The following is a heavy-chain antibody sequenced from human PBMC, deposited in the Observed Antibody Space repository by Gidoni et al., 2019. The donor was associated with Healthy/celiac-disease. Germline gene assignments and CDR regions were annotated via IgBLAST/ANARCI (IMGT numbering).Heavy chain of an antibody. CDR1: GVSFSGYY. Sequence: VQLQQWRAGLLKPTETLSLTCALNGVSFSGYYCGWIRQPQGKGLEWTGEINHSGSTNYNPSRKSLVTISVDTYKNQFSLKLSSVTAADTAVYYCASVAMATILSRHFDYWGQGTLVTVSS. CDR3: ASVAMATILSRHFDY. CDR2: INHSGST. D-gene: IGHD5-12*01. V-gene: IGHV4-34*01. J-gene: IGHJ4*02.